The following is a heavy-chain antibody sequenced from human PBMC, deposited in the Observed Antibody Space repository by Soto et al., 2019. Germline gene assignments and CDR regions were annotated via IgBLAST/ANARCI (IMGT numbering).Heavy chain of an antibody. CDR1: GYTFTSYG. Sequence: QVQLVQSGAEVKKPGASVKVSCKASGYTFTSYGIIWVRQAPGQGLEWMGWITPNNGNTKYAQKLQGRVTMTTDTSTSTAYMELRSLRSDDPAVYYCARFDSSGLIFEYWGQGTLVTVSS. CDR3: ARFDSSGLIFEY. D-gene: IGHD6-6*01. V-gene: IGHV1-18*01. CDR2: ITPNNGNT. J-gene: IGHJ4*02.